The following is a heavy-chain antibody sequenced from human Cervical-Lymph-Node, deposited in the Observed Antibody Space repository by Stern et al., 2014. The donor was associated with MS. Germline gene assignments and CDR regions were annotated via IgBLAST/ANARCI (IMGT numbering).Heavy chain of an antibody. Sequence: QVQLVESGGGVVQPGRSLRLSCAASGFTFSTYAMHWVRQAPGKGLEWVSVISYDGSNKHYAGSMKGRFTISRDNSKNTVSLQLNSPRAEDTAVYYCARNRMQLSRAYGYFDLWGRGTLVTVSS. V-gene: IGHV3-30-3*01. D-gene: IGHD3-10*01. CDR1: GFTFSTYA. J-gene: IGHJ2*01. CDR2: ISYDGSNK. CDR3: ARNRMQLSRAYGYFDL.